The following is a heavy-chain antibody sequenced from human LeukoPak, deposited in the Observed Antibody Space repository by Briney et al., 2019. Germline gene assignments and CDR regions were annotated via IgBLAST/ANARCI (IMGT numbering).Heavy chain of an antibody. CDR1: GFTFDDYG. Sequence: GGSLRLSCAASGFTFDDYGMSWVRQAPGKGLEWVSGINWNGGNTGYAGSVKGRFTISRDNAKNSLYLQMNSLRAEDTALYYCARVASNYDFDYWGQGTLVTVSS. D-gene: IGHD4-11*01. CDR2: INWNGGNT. J-gene: IGHJ4*02. V-gene: IGHV3-20*04. CDR3: ARVASNYDFDY.